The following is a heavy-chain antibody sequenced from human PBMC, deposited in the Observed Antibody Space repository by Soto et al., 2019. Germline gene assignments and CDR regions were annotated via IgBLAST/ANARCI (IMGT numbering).Heavy chain of an antibody. CDR1: GYPLTAKY. J-gene: IGHJ5*02. Sequence: ASVKVSCKASGYPLTAKYLHWVRQAPGQGLEWMGWINPSSGGTKEAQKFRGRVTMTRDTSISAAYMELSRLTSDDTAVYYCAKGGSSWTEWFDPWGQGTLVTVSS. CDR3: AKGGSSWTEWFDP. D-gene: IGHD6-13*01. V-gene: IGHV1-2*02. CDR2: INPSSGGT.